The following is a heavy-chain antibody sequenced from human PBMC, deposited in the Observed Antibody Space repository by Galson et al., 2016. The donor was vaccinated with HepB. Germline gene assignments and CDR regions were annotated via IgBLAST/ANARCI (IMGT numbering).Heavy chain of an antibody. V-gene: IGHV3-7*01. Sequence: SLRLSCAASGFTFTNYWMSWVRQAPGKGLEWVANIKQDGSEKYFADSVRGRFTISRDNAKNSLYMQMNRLRAEDTAVYYCARENPYAGGWYYFDYWGQGTLVTVSS. CDR2: IKQDGSEK. J-gene: IGHJ4*02. CDR1: GFTFTNYW. CDR3: ARENPYAGGWYYFDY. D-gene: IGHD6-19*01.